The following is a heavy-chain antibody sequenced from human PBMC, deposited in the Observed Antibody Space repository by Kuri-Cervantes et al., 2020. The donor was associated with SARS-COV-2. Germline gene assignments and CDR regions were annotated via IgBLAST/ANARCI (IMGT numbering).Heavy chain of an antibody. V-gene: IGHV4-39*01. D-gene: IGHD2-2*02. CDR1: GGSISSSSYY. CDR2: IYYSGST. J-gene: IGHJ4*02. Sequence: SETLSLTCTVSGGSISSSSYYWGWIRQPPGKGLEWIGYIYYSGSTYYNPSLKSQVTISVDTSKNQFSRKLSSVTAADTAVYYCAGGEYQLLYAYSYGSIDYWGQGTLVTVSS. CDR3: AGGEYQLLYAYSYGSIDY.